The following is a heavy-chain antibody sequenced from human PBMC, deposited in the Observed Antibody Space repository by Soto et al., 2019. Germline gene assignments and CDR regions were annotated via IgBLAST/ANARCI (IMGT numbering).Heavy chain of an antibody. CDR2: IRSKANSYAT. D-gene: IGHD2-21*02. V-gene: IGHV3-73*01. Sequence: EVQLVESGGGLVQPGGSLKLSCAASGFTFSGSAMHWVRQASGKGLEWVGRIRSKANSYATAYAASVKGRFTISRDDSKNTAYLQMNRLKTEDTAVYYCTSPVVVTQGVSDYWGQGTLVTVSS. CDR3: TSPVVVTQGVSDY. CDR1: GFTFSGSA. J-gene: IGHJ4*02.